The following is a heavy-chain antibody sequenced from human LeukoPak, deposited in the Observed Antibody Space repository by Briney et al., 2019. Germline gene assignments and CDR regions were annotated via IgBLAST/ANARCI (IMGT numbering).Heavy chain of an antibody. D-gene: IGHD3-22*01. Sequence: KTSETLSLTCAVYGGSFSGYYWSWIRQPPGKGLEWIGEINHSGSTNYNPSLKSRVTISVDTSKNQFSLKLSSVTAADTAVYYWATATDYYDSSGFNYWGQGTLVTVSS. CDR2: INHSGST. J-gene: IGHJ4*02. CDR1: GGSFSGYY. CDR3: ATATDYYDSSGFNY. V-gene: IGHV4-34*01.